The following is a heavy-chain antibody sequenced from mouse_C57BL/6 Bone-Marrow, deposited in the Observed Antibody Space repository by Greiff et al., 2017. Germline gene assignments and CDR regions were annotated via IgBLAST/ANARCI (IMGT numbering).Heavy chain of an antibody. CDR2: IYPRSGNT. V-gene: IGHV1-81*01. D-gene: IGHD2-1*01. CDR1: GYTFTSYG. J-gene: IGHJ4*01. Sequence: QVQLQQSGAELARPGASVKLSCKASGYTFTSYGIRWVKQRTGQGLEWIGEIYPRSGNTYYNAKFKGKATLTADTSSSTAYMELRSLTSEDSAIYFCARVGNCYSYYAMDYWGQGTSVTVSS. CDR3: ARVGNCYSYYAMDY.